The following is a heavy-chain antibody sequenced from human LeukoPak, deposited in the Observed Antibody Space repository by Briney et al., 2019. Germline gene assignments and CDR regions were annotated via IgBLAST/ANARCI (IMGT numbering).Heavy chain of an antibody. CDR3: AKGAVRGVTLGYYYYYMDV. J-gene: IGHJ6*03. V-gene: IGHV3-23*01. Sequence: GGSLRLSCAASGFTFSSYGMSWVRQAPGKGLEWVSAISGSGGSTYYADSVKGRFTISRDNSKNTLYLQMNSLRAEDTAVYYCAKGAVRGVTLGYYYYYMDVWGKGTTVTISS. CDR1: GFTFSSYG. D-gene: IGHD3-10*01. CDR2: ISGSGGST.